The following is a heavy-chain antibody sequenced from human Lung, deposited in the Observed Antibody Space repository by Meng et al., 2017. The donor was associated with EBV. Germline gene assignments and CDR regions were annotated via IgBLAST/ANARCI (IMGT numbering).Heavy chain of an antibody. CDR1: GGSISLHSW. Sequence: VQLQGPGPVLAEPARVLSLHGAVCGGSISLHSWWSWVRQPAGKGPAWIGEIYHSGSTIYNPSLKSRVTISVDKSKNQFSLKLRSVTAADTAVYYCARYCSGGSCYRDVSRNNWYFDLWGRGTLVTVSS. V-gene: IGHV4-4*02. CDR2: IYHSGST. CDR3: ARYCSGGSCYRDVSRNNWYFDL. D-gene: IGHD2-15*01. J-gene: IGHJ2*01.